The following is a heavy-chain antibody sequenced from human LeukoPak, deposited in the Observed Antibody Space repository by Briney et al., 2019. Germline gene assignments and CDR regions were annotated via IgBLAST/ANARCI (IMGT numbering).Heavy chain of an antibody. CDR1: GGSINNYY. V-gene: IGHV4-59*01. CDR3: ARDMEMATRFDP. J-gene: IGHJ5*02. D-gene: IGHD5-24*01. CDR2: IYYSGST. Sequence: SETLSLTCTVSGGSINNYYWSWIRQPPGKGLEWIGYIYYSGSTNYNPSLKSRVTISVDTSKNQFSLKLSSVTAADTAVYYCARDMEMATRFDPWGQGTLLTVSS.